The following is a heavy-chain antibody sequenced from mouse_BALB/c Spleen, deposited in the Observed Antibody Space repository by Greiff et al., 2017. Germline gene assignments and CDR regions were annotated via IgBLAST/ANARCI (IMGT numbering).Heavy chain of an antibody. D-gene: IGHD2-1*01. CDR1: GFSLTSYG. J-gene: IGHJ1*01. V-gene: IGHV2-9*02. CDR3: ARDYGNSWYFDV. CDR2: IWAGGST. Sequence: LQESGPGLVAPSQSLSITCTVSGFSLTSYGVHWVRQPPGKGLEWLGVIWAGGSTNYNSALMSRLSISKDNSKSQVFLKMNSLQTDDTAMYYCARDYGNSWYFDVWGAGTTVTVSS.